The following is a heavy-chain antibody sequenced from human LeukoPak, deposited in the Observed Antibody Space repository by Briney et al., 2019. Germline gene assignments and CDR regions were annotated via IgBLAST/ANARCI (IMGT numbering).Heavy chain of an antibody. D-gene: IGHD3-16*01. CDR1: GLTIGSRY. CDR3: ARERESVCDY. J-gene: IGHJ4*02. CDR2: LYLAGNT. Sequence: GGSLRLSCVASGLTIGSRYMNWVRQAPGKGLEWVSALYLAGNTYYADSVKGRFTVSRDNSKNTLYLHMNSLRAEDTAVYYCARERESVCDYWGPGTRVTVSA. V-gene: IGHV3-53*01.